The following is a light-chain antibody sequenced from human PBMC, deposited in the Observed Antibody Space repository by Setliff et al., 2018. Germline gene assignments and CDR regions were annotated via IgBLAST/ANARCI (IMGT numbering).Light chain of an antibody. J-gene: IGLJ2*01. CDR2: SNN. Sequence: QSVLTQPPSASGTPGQRVTISCSGSSSNTGSNSVNWYQQLPGTAPKLLIYSNNERPSGVPDRLSGSKSGTSASLAISGLQSDDEADYYCAAWDDSLNGVLFGGGTKVTVL. CDR1: SSNTGSNS. V-gene: IGLV1-44*01. CDR3: AAWDDSLNGVL.